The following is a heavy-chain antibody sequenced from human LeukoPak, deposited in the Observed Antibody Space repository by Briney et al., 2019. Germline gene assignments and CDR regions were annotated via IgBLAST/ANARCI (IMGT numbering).Heavy chain of an antibody. Sequence: GGSLRLSCAASGFTVSSNYMSWVRQAPGKGLEWVSVIYSGGSTYYADSVKGRFTISRDNSKNTLYLQMNSLRAEDTAVYYCARDLRDYDILTGYYYYGMDVWGQGTTVTVSS. D-gene: IGHD3-9*01. J-gene: IGHJ6*02. V-gene: IGHV3-66*01. CDR3: ARDLRDYDILTGYYYYGMDV. CDR2: IYSGGST. CDR1: GFTVSSNY.